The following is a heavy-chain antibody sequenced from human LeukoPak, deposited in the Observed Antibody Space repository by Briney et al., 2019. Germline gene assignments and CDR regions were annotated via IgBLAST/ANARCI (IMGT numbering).Heavy chain of an antibody. Sequence: ASVKVSCKASGYTFTSYGISWVRQAPGQGLEWMGWISAYNGNTNYAQKLQGRVTMTTDTSTSTAYMELRSLRSDDTAVYYCARAYNSQGTQEYSSSSVFDYWGQGTLVTVSS. J-gene: IGHJ4*02. CDR3: ARAYNSQGTQEYSSSSVFDY. D-gene: IGHD6-6*01. CDR2: ISAYNGNT. V-gene: IGHV1-18*01. CDR1: GYTFTSYG.